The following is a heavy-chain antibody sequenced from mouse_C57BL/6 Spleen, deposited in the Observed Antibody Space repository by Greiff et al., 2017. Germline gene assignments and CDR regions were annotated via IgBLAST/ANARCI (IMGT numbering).Heavy chain of an antibody. D-gene: IGHD1-1*01. Sequence: EVKLMESGPGLVKPSQSLSLTCSVTGYSITSGYYWNWIRQFPGNKLEWMGYISYDGSNNYNPSLKNRISITRETSKNQFFLKLNSVTTEDTATYYCARDSNYFGYWGQGATLTVSS. V-gene: IGHV3-6*01. CDR2: ISYDGSN. CDR3: ARDSNYFGY. CDR1: GYSITSGYY. J-gene: IGHJ2*01.